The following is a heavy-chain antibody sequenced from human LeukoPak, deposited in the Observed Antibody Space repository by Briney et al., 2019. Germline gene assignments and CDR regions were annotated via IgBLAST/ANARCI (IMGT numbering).Heavy chain of an antibody. CDR3: ARGAAAAGHYYMDV. Sequence: ASVKVSCKASGYTFTDYYVHWVRQAPGQGLEWMGWINPNSGGTNYAQKFQGRVTMTRDTSISTAYMELSRLRSDDTAVYYCARGAAAAGHYYMDVWGKGTTVTISS. CDR2: INPNSGGT. D-gene: IGHD6-13*01. J-gene: IGHJ6*03. CDR1: GYTFTDYY. V-gene: IGHV1-2*02.